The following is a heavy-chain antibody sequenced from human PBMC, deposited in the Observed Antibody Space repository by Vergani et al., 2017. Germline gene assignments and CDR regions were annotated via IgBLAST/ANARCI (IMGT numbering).Heavy chain of an antibody. J-gene: IGHJ4*02. CDR3: ARFRGPDIVGTAFDH. V-gene: IGHV4-34*01. D-gene: IGHD5-12*01. CDR2: INDIGTT. CDR1: GGSFSVYY. Sequence: QVQLQQWGAGLLKPSETLSLTCGVHGGSFSVYYWSWIRQSPGKGLVWIGAINDIGTTNYNPSLRSRVTISVDTSKTQFSLRLNSVTAAATAVYFCARFRGPDIVGTAFDHWAQGTLVTVSS.